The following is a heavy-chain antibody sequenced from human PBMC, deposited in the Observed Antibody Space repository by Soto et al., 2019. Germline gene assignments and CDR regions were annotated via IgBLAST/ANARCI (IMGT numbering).Heavy chain of an antibody. V-gene: IGHV4-30-4*01. Sequence: QVQLQESGPGLVKPSQTLSLTCTVSGGSISSGDYYWSWIRQPPGKGLEWIGYIYYSGSTYYNPSLKSRFTISVDTSKNQFSLKLSSVNAADTAVYYCARAPAYYYDSSGYYDYWGQGTLVTVSS. CDR1: GGSISSGDYY. CDR2: IYYSGST. D-gene: IGHD3-22*01. J-gene: IGHJ4*02. CDR3: ARAPAYYYDSSGYYDY.